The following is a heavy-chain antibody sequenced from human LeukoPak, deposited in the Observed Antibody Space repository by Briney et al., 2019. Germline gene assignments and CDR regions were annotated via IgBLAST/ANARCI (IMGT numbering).Heavy chain of an antibody. V-gene: IGHV1-3*01. Sequence: GASVKVSCKASGYTFTSYAMHWVRQAPGQRLEWMGWINAGNGNTKYSQKFQGRVTITRDTSASTAYMELSSLRPEDTAVYYCARGTSGSGSYGYYGMDVWGKGTTVTVSS. CDR3: ARGTSGSGSYGYYGMDV. CDR1: GYTFTSYA. CDR2: INAGNGNT. D-gene: IGHD3-10*01. J-gene: IGHJ6*04.